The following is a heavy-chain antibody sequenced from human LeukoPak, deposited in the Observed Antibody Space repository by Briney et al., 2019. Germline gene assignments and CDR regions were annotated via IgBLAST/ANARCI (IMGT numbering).Heavy chain of an antibody. CDR2: ISGSGGST. V-gene: IGHV3-23*01. CDR1: GFTFSSYA. CDR3: AKDKYSPNINNWFDP. D-gene: IGHD5-18*01. Sequence: GGSLRLSCAASGFTFSSYAMSWVRQAPGKGLEWVSAISGSGGSTYYADSVKGRFTISRDNSKNTLYLQMNSLRAEDTAVYYCAKDKYSPNINNWFDPWGQGTLVTVPS. J-gene: IGHJ5*02.